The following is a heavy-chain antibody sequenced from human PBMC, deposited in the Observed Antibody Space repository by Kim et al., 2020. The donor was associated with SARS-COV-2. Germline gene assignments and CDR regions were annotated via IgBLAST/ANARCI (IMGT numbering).Heavy chain of an antibody. V-gene: IGHV4-34*01. J-gene: IGHJ5*02. D-gene: IGHD5-18*01. CDR2: INHSGST. Sequence: SETLSLTCAVYGGSFSGYYWSWIRQPPGKGLEWIGEINHSGSTNYNPSLKSRVTISVDTSKNQFSLKLSSVTAADTAVYYCARGVYSSYGFVGYWFDPWG. CDR1: GGSFSGYY. CDR3: ARGVYSSYGFVGYWFDP.